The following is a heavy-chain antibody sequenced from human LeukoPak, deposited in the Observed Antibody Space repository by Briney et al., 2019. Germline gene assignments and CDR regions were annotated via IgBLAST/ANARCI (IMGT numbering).Heavy chain of an antibody. J-gene: IGHJ4*02. CDR1: GGTFSSYA. CDR2: IIPIFGTA. Sequence: SVKVSCKASGGTFSSYAISWVRRAPGQGLEWMGGIIPIFGTANYAQKFQGRVTITADESTSTAYMELSSLRSEDTAVYYCARVLDPGYSYDPSFDYWGQGTLVTVSS. V-gene: IGHV1-69*13. D-gene: IGHD5-18*01. CDR3: ARVLDPGYSYDPSFDY.